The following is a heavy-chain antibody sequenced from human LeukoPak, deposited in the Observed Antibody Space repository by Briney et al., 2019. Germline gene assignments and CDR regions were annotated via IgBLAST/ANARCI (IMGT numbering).Heavy chain of an antibody. CDR3: ARRRDYFDY. V-gene: IGHV3-11*01. CDR1: GFDLSDYY. Sequence: PGGSLRLSCVVSGFDLSDYYMSWIRQAPGKGLEWISYISSSGGNINFADSVKGRFTMSRDNARGSLYLQMNSLRADDTAIYYCARRRDYFDYWGQGTLVTVSS. CDR2: ISSSGGNI. J-gene: IGHJ4*02.